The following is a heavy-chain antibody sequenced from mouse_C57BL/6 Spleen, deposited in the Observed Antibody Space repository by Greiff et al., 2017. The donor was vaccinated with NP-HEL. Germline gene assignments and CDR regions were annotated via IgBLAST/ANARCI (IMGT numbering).Heavy chain of an antibody. CDR2: IYPRSGNT. V-gene: IGHV1-81*01. CDR3: ARNDYDGKYYAMDY. J-gene: IGHJ4*01. D-gene: IGHD2-4*01. CDR1: GYTFTSYG. Sequence: VKLQQSGAELARPGASVKLSCKASGYTFTSYGISWVKQRTGQGLEWIGEIYPRSGNTYYNEKFKGKATLTADKSSSTAYMELRSLTSEDSAVYFCARNDYDGKYYAMDYWGQGTSVTVSS.